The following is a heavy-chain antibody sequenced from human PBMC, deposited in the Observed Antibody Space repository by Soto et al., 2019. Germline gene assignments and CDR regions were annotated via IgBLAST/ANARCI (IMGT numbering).Heavy chain of an antibody. D-gene: IGHD2-21*02. CDR3: ARGDGGNSDN. CDR2: IYYSGST. V-gene: IGHV4-61*01. J-gene: IGHJ4*02. Sequence: KTSETLSLTCTVSGGSVSSGSYYWSWIRQPPGKGLEWIGYIYYSGSTNYNPSLKSRVTISVDTSKNQFSLKLSSVTAADTAVYYCARGDGGNSDNWGQGTLVTVSS. CDR1: GGSVSSGSYY.